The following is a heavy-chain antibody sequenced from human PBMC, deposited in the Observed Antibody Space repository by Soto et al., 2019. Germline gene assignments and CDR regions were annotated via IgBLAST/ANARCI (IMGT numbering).Heavy chain of an antibody. V-gene: IGHV4-59*01. CDR1: GGSISSYY. J-gene: IGHJ4*02. CDR3: ARAPRGNYGYPSFFDY. Sequence: SETLSLTCTVSGGSISSYYWSWIRQPPGKGLEWIGYIYYSGSTNYNPSLKSRVTISVDTSKNQFSLKLSSVTAADTAVYYCARAPRGNYGYPSFFDYWGQGTLVTVSS. D-gene: IGHD3-10*01. CDR2: IYYSGST.